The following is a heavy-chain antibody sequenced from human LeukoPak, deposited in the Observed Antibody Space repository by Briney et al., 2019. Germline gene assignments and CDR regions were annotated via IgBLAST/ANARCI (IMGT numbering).Heavy chain of an antibody. D-gene: IGHD2-8*01. J-gene: IGHJ4*02. CDR1: GFTFSSYA. CDR2: ISGSGGST. Sequence: GGSLRLSCAASGFTFSSYAMSWVRQAPGKGLEWVSAISGSGGSTYYADSVKGRFTISRDNSTNTLYLQMNSLRAEDTAVYYCAKDYCTNGVCYRYFDYWGQGTLVTVSS. V-gene: IGHV3-23*01. CDR3: AKDYCTNGVCYRYFDY.